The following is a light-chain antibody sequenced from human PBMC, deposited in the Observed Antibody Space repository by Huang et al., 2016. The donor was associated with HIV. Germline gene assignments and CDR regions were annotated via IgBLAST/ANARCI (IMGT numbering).Light chain of an antibody. CDR1: QSISSY. V-gene: IGKV3-11*01. CDR2: YAS. CDR3: QQRSNLGT. J-gene: IGKJ4*01. Sequence: EIVLTQSPATLSLSPGERATLSCRASQSISSYLAWYQQKPGQAPRLLIYYASNRATGIPARFSCSVSGTDFTLTISSLEPEDFAVYYCQQRSNLGTFGGGTKVEIK.